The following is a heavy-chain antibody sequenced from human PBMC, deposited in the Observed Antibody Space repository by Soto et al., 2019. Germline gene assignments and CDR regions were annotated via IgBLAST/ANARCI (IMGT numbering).Heavy chain of an antibody. Sequence: QVQLVQSGAEVKKPGASVKVSCKASGYTFTSYGISWGRQAPGQGLEWMGWISAYNGNTNYAQKLQGRVTMTTDTSTSKAYMELRSVRSDDTAVYYCARDGVDTATGYYYGMDVWGQGTTVTVSS. CDR1: GYTFTSYG. J-gene: IGHJ6*02. D-gene: IGHD5-18*01. CDR3: ARDGVDTATGYYYGMDV. V-gene: IGHV1-18*01. CDR2: ISAYNGNT.